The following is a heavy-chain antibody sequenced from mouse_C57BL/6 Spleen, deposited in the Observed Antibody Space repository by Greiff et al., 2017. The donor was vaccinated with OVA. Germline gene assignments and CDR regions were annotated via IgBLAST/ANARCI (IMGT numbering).Heavy chain of an antibody. Sequence: LQQPGAELVKPGASVKLSCKASGYTFTSYWMHWVKQRPGQGLEWIGMIHPNSGSTNYNEKFKSKATLTVDKSSSTAYMQLSSLTSEDSAVYYCASGDYGSRFYAMDYWGQGTSVTVSS. J-gene: IGHJ4*01. CDR1: GYTFTSYW. CDR2: IHPNSGST. D-gene: IGHD1-1*01. V-gene: IGHV1-64*01. CDR3: ASGDYGSRFYAMDY.